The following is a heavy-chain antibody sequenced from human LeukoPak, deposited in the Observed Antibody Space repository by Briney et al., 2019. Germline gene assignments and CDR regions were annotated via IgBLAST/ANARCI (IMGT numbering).Heavy chain of an antibody. CDR1: SYSFNRYG. D-gene: IGHD5-12*01. Sequence: ASVKVSCKASSYSFNRYGISWVRQAPGQGLEWMGWISGYNGNTNYAQKFLGRVSMTADTSTSTAYMELRRLTSDDTAVYYCARSGRGTYYYFDLWGQGTLVTVSS. CDR2: ISGYNGNT. CDR3: ARSGRGTYYYFDL. J-gene: IGHJ4*02. V-gene: IGHV1-18*01.